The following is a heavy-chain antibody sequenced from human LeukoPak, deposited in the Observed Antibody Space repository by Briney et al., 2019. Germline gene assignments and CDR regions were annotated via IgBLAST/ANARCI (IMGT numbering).Heavy chain of an antibody. D-gene: IGHD3-3*01. CDR2: ISGSGESP. V-gene: IGHV3-23*01. CDR3: ARDPADYDFWSGYLDY. Sequence: GGSLRLSCAASGFTFDNYAMSWVRQAPGKGLEWVSTISGSGESPNYVDSVKGRFTISRDNSKNTLYLQMNSLRAEDTAVYYCARDPADYDFWSGYLDYWGQGTLVTVSS. CDR1: GFTFDNYA. J-gene: IGHJ4*02.